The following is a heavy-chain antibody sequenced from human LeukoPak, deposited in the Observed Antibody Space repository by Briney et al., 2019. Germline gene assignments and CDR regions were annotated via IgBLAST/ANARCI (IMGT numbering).Heavy chain of an antibody. Sequence: SQTLSLTCTVSGVSISSGSYYWSWIRQPAGKGLEWIGRIYTSGSTNYNPSLKSRVTISVDTSKNQFSLKLSSVTAADTAVYYCARDPLRFQEGPDPEGSDDAFDIWGQGTMVTVFS. J-gene: IGHJ3*02. D-gene: IGHD3-10*01. CDR3: ARDPLRFQEGPDPEGSDDAFDI. CDR1: GVSISSGSYY. V-gene: IGHV4-61*02. CDR2: IYTSGST.